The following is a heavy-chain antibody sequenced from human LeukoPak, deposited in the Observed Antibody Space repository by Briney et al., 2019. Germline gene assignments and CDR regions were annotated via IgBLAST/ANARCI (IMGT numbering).Heavy chain of an antibody. CDR2: IYYSGST. J-gene: IGHJ4*02. V-gene: IGHV4-59*08. D-gene: IGHD1-26*01. CDR1: GGSISSYY. Sequence: SETLSLTCTVSGGSISSYYWSWIRQPPGKGLEWIGYIYYSGSTNSNPSLKSRVTISVDTSKNQFSLKLRSVTAADTAVYYCARDQATIILGYFDYWGQGTLVTVSS. CDR3: ARDQATIILGYFDY.